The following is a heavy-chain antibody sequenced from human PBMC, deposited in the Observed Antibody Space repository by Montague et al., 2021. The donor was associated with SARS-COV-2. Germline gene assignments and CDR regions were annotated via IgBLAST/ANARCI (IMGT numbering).Heavy chain of an antibody. V-gene: IGHV3-30-3*01. CDR1: GFTFSSYA. J-gene: IGHJ4*02. D-gene: IGHD2-2*01. Sequence: SLRLSCAASGFTFSSYATHWVRQAPGKGLEWVAVISYDGSNKYYADSVKGRLTISRDNSKNTLYLQMNSLRAEDTAVYYCAALGYCSSTSCPLWGQGTLVTVSS. CDR2: ISYDGSNK. CDR3: AALGYCSSTSCPL.